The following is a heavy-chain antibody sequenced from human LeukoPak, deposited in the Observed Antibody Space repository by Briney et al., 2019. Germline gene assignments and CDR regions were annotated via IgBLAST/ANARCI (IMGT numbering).Heavy chain of an antibody. J-gene: IGHJ4*02. Sequence: SETLSLTCTVSGGSISSYYWSWIRQPPGKGLEWIGYIYYSGSTNYNPSLKSRVTISVDTSKNQFSQKLSSVTAADTAVYYCARGRGVVPAALPSYFDYWGQGTLVTVSS. D-gene: IGHD2-2*02. CDR1: GGSISSYY. V-gene: IGHV4-59*12. CDR3: ARGRGVVPAALPSYFDY. CDR2: IYYSGST.